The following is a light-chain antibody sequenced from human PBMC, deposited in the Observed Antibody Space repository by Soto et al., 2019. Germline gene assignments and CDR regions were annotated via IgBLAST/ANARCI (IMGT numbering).Light chain of an antibody. CDR3: QQYNSYSWT. CDR1: QSISSW. V-gene: IGKV1-5*03. Sequence: DIQMTQSPSTLSASVGDRVTITCRASQSISSWLAWYQQKPGKAPKLLIYKASSLESGVPSRFSGSGSGTEFTLTISSLQPDDFAPYYCQQYNSYSWTFGQGTEVEIK. J-gene: IGKJ1*01. CDR2: KAS.